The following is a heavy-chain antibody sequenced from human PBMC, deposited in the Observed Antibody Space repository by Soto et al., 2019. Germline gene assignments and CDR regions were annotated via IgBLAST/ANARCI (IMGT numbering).Heavy chain of an antibody. CDR2: ISFDGGNK. J-gene: IGHJ6*02. V-gene: IGHV3-30-3*01. CDR3: ARGHDPSGFLESLFNYYFYGMDV. D-gene: IGHD3-3*01. Sequence: QVQLVESGGGVVQPGGSLRLSCAASGFTFRSYVLHWVRQAPGKGLEWVAVISFDGGNKYYADSVKGRFNISKDNSKNTLYLQMSSLRGEDTAVYSCARGHDPSGFLESLFNYYFYGMDVWGQGTTVTVSS. CDR1: GFTFRSYV.